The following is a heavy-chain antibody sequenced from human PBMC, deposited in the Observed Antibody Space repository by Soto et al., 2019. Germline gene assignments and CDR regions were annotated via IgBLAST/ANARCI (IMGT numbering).Heavy chain of an antibody. CDR2: IHVTGYT. CDR1: GASITSGSYS. V-gene: IGHV4-30-2*01. D-gene: IGHD1-26*01. CDR3: ARGGALRPSGHVPLAF. J-gene: IGHJ4*02. Sequence: QLQLQESGSGLVNPSQTLSLTCTVSGASITSGSYSWSWIRQAPGKGLEWIGNIHVTGYTAFSPSLKRRVTMSVGTSKNQFSLNVNSVTAADTAVYFCARGGALRPSGHVPLAFWGQGTLVTVSS.